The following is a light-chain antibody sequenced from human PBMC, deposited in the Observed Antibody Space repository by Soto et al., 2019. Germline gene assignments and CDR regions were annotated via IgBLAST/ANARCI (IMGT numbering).Light chain of an antibody. CDR2: LNSDGSH. CDR1: SGHSSYA. J-gene: IGLJ2*01. V-gene: IGLV4-69*01. Sequence: QSVLTQSPSASASLGASVKLTCTLSSGHSSYAIAWHQQQPEKGPRYLMKLNSDGSHTKGGGIPDRFSGSSSGAERYLTISSLQSEDEADYYCQTSGTGIVVFGGGTKLTVL. CDR3: QTSGTGIVV.